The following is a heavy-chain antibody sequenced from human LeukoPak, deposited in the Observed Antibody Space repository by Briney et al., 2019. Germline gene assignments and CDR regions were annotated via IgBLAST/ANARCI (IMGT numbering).Heavy chain of an antibody. CDR1: GGSISNYY. D-gene: IGHD5-12*01. J-gene: IGHJ4*02. CDR3: AGGDIEWLRSPGTLYYIDH. CDR2: IHSSGST. V-gene: IGHV4-59*01. Sequence: PSETLSLICTASGGSISNYYWNWIRQPPGRGLEWIGYIHSSGSTNYNSSLKSRVTISVDTSKNLFSLRLRSVTAADTAVYYCAGGDIEWLRSPGTLYYIDHWGPGTLVTVSS.